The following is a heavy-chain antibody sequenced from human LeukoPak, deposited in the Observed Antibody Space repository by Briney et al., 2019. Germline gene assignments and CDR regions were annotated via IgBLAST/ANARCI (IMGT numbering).Heavy chain of an antibody. V-gene: IGHV1-18*01. Sequence: GASVKVSCKASGYTFTSYGISWVRQAPGQGLEWMGWISAYNGNTNYAQKLQGRVTMTTDTSTSTAYMELRGLRSDDTAVYYRAREASGYSYGYDAFDIWGQGTMVTVSS. CDR2: ISAYNGNT. CDR1: GYTFTSYG. J-gene: IGHJ3*02. D-gene: IGHD5-18*01. CDR3: AREASGYSYGYDAFDI.